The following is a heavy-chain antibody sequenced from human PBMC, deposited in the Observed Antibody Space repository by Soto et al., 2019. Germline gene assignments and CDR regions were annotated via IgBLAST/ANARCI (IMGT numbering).Heavy chain of an antibody. Sequence: EVQLVESGGGLVPPGGSLRLSCAASGFPFSSYWMHWVRQAPGKGLVWVSRINSDGSSTSYADSVKGRFTISRDNAKNTLYLQMNSLRAEDTAVYYCVRTSLVVAAATREDYWGQGTLVSVSS. V-gene: IGHV3-74*01. CDR2: INSDGSST. CDR3: VRTSLVVAAATREDY. J-gene: IGHJ4*02. CDR1: GFPFSSYW. D-gene: IGHD2-15*01.